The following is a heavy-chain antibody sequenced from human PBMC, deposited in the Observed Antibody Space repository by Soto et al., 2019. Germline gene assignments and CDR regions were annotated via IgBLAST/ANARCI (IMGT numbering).Heavy chain of an antibody. CDR1: GYTFSTYD. Sequence: QEQLVQSGAEVKKPGASVKVSCKTSGYTFSTYDINWVRQAPGQGLEWMGWMNPNTGNTGYAQKFRGRVTPTRNISISTAYMELMSLKTEDTAVYFCARRKERSGPNYFDYWGQGTLVTVSS. CDR2: MNPNTGNT. D-gene: IGHD6-25*01. V-gene: IGHV1-8*01. J-gene: IGHJ4*02. CDR3: ARRKERSGPNYFDY.